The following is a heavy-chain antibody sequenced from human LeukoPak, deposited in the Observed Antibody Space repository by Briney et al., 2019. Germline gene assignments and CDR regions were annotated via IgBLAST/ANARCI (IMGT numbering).Heavy chain of an antibody. CDR1: GYTFTSYD. CDR2: INPNSGGT. D-gene: IGHD3-10*01. CDR3: ARGDYYGSPKVVAA. V-gene: IGHV1-2*02. Sequence: GASVKVSCKASGYTFTSYDINWVRQATGQGLEWMGWINPNSGGTNYAQKFLGRVTMTRDMSISTAYMVLSGLRSDDTAVYYCARGDYYGSPKVVAAWGQGTLVTVSS. J-gene: IGHJ5*02.